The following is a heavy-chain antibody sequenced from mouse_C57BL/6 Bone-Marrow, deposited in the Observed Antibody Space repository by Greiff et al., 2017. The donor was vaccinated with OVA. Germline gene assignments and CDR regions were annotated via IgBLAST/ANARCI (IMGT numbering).Heavy chain of an antibody. CDR1: GYTFTSYW. Sequence: QVQLQQPGAELVKPGASVKMSCKASGYTFTSYWITWVKQRPGQGLEWIGDIYPGSGSTNYNEKFKSKATLTVDTSSSTAYMQLSSLTSEDSAVYYWARLDDYSAWFAYWGQGTLVTVSA. V-gene: IGHV1-55*01. CDR2: IYPGSGST. J-gene: IGHJ3*01. D-gene: IGHD2-4*01. CDR3: ARLDDYSAWFAY.